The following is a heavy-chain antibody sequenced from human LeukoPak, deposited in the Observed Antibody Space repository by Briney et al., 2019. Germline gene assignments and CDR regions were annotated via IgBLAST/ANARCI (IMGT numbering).Heavy chain of an antibody. Sequence: GSSVKVSCKASGGTFSSYAISWVRQAPGQGLEWMGRIIPILGIANYAQKFQGRVTITADKSTSTAYMELSSLRSEDTAVYYYATQGVAVLRGSYFDYRGQGTLVTVSS. CDR2: IIPILGIA. CDR1: GGTFSSYA. J-gene: IGHJ4*02. V-gene: IGHV1-69*04. D-gene: IGHD2-15*01. CDR3: ATQGVAVLRGSYFDY.